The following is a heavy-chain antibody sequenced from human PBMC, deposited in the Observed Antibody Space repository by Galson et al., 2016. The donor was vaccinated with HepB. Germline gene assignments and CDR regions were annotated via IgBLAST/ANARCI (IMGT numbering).Heavy chain of an antibody. CDR1: GFTFNIYA. V-gene: IGHV3-23*01. CDR3: AKDRESNWYEKYFQH. J-gene: IGHJ1*01. D-gene: IGHD1-1*01. Sequence: SLRLSCAASGFTFNIYAMSWVRLAPGKGLEWVSAISSGGTTYYADPLKGRFTISRDNSKNTLSLQMNSLRAEDTAVYYCAKDRESNWYEKYFQHWGQGTLVTVSS. CDR2: ISSGGTT.